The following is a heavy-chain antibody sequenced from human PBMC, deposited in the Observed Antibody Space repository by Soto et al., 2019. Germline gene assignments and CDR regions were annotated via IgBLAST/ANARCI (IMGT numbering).Heavy chain of an antibody. CDR2: ISYDSTKT. J-gene: IGHJ6*02. Sequence: GGPLRLSCAASGFTFNSYGMHWVRQGPGNGLEWVAFISYDSTKTYYADSVKGRSTISRDNSNSALYVQMNSLTGEDTAVYYCARTRSAWSDFHYYSLDVWGQGTTVTVSS. CDR1: GFTFNSYG. D-gene: IGHD1-26*01. CDR3: ARTRSAWSDFHYYSLDV. V-gene: IGHV3-30*03.